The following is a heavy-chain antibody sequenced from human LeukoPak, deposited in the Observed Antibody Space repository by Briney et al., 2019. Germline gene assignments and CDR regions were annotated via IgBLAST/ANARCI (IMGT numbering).Heavy chain of an antibody. Sequence: ASVTVSCKASGYTFTSYDINWVRQATGQGLEWMGWMNPNSGNTGYAQKFQGRVTITRNTSISTAYMELSSLRSEDTAVYYCARGRLGYYYYYYMDVWGKGTTVTVSS. CDR3: ARGRLGYYYYYYMDV. J-gene: IGHJ6*03. D-gene: IGHD3-9*01. CDR2: MNPNSGNT. CDR1: GYTFTSYD. V-gene: IGHV1-8*03.